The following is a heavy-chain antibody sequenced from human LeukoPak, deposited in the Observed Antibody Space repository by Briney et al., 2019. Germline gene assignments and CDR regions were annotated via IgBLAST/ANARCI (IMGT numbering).Heavy chain of an antibody. D-gene: IGHD2-15*01. CDR1: GGSISSGGYS. CDR3: ARAASSGGAFYGMDV. CDR2: IYHSGST. V-gene: IGHV4-30-2*01. J-gene: IGHJ6*02. Sequence: PSQTLSLTCAVSGGSISSGGYSWSWIRQPPGKGLEWIGYIYHSGSTYYNPSLKSRVPISVDRSKNQFSLKLSSMTAADTAVYYCARAASSGGAFYGMDVWGQGTTVTVSS.